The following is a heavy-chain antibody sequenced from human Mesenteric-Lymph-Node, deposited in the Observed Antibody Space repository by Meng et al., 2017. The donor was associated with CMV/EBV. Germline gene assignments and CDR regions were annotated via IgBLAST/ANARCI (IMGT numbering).Heavy chain of an antibody. D-gene: IGHD3-3*01. CDR1: GFTFSDHY. CDR3: ARARMIVTGFLEWSKKAGRDWYFDL. V-gene: IGHV3-72*01. CDR2: TRNKANSYTT. Sequence: GESLKISCAASGFTFSDHYMDWVRQAPGKGLEWVGRTRNKANSYTTEYAASVKGRFTISRDDSKNSLYLQMNSLKTEDTAVYYCARARMIVTGFLEWSKKAGRDWYFDLWGRGTLVTVSS. J-gene: IGHJ2*01.